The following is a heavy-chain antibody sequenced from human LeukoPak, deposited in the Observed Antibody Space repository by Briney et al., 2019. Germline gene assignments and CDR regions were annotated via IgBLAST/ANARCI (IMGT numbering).Heavy chain of an antibody. D-gene: IGHD4-17*01. CDR1: GGSISSYY. Sequence: SETLSLTCTVSGGSISSYYWSWIRQPPGKGLEWIGYIYYSGSTNYNPSLKSRVTISVDTSKNQFSLKLSSVTAADTAVYYCARKVLYGDYIDYWGQGTLVTVSS. CDR2: IYYSGST. V-gene: IGHV4-59*01. J-gene: IGHJ4*02. CDR3: ARKVLYGDYIDY.